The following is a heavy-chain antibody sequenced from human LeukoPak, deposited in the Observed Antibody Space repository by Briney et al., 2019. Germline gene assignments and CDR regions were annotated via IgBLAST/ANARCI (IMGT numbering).Heavy chain of an antibody. CDR2: ISYDGSNK. CDR3: AKGGGSYHHNWFDP. V-gene: IGHV3-30*18. J-gene: IGHJ5*02. Sequence: GGSLRLSWAASGFTFSSYAMSWVRQAPGKGLEWVAVISYDGSNKYYADSVKGRFTISRDNAKNSLYLQMNSLRAEDMALYYCAKGGGSYHHNWFDPWGQGTLVTVSS. CDR1: GFTFSSYA. D-gene: IGHD1-26*01.